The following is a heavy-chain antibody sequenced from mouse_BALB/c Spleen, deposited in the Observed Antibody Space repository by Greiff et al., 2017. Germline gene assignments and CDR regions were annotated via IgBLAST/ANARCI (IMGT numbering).Heavy chain of an antibody. CDR2: IRLKSNNYAT. V-gene: IGHV6-6*02. CDR1: GFTFSNYW. J-gene: IGHJ4*01. Sequence: EVQLQESGGGLVQPGGSMKLSCVASGFTFSNYWMNWVRQSPEKGLEWVAEIRLKSNNYATHYAESVKGRFTISRDDSKSSVYLQMNNLRAEDTGIYYCTSLRPLYYAMDYWGQGTSVTVSS. CDR3: TSLRPLYYAMDY.